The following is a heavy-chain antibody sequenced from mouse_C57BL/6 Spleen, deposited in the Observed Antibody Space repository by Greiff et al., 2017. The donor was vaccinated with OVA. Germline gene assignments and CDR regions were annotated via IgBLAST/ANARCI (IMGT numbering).Heavy chain of an antibody. Sequence: QVQLQQPGAELVKPGASVKLSCKASGYTFTSYWMQWVKQRPGQGLEWIGEIDPSDSYTNYNQKFKGKATLTVDTSSSTAYMQLSSLTSEDSAVYYCARSWEGYYFDYWGQGTTLTVSS. CDR3: ARSWEGYYFDY. D-gene: IGHD4-1*01. J-gene: IGHJ2*01. CDR1: GYTFTSYW. CDR2: IDPSDSYT. V-gene: IGHV1-50*01.